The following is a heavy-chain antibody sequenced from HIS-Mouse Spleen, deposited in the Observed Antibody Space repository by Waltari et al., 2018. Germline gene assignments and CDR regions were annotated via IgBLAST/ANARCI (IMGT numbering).Heavy chain of an antibody. Sequence: QVQLVQSGAEVKKPGASVKVSCKASGSTSTGYPRHWVRQPPGQGLEWMGWINPNSGGTNYAQKFQGRVTMTRDTSISTAYMELSRLRSDDTAVYYCARDAYSSGWPPGDYWGQGTLVTVSS. CDR3: ARDAYSSGWPPGDY. CDR1: GSTSTGYP. V-gene: IGHV1-2*02. CDR2: INPNSGGT. J-gene: IGHJ4*02. D-gene: IGHD6-19*01.